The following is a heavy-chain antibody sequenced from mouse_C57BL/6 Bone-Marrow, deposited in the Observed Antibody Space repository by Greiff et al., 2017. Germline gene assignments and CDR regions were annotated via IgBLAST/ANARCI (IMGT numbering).Heavy chain of an antibody. J-gene: IGHJ1*03. CDR3: TTDDYESYWYFDV. Sequence: EVQLQQSGAELVRPGASVKLSCTASGFNIKDDYMHWVKQRPEQGLEWIGWIDPENGDTEYASKFQGEATITADTSSNTAYLQLSSLTSEDTAVYYCTTDDYESYWYFDVWGTGTTVTVSS. V-gene: IGHV14-4*01. D-gene: IGHD2-4*01. CDR2: IDPENGDT. CDR1: GFNIKDDY.